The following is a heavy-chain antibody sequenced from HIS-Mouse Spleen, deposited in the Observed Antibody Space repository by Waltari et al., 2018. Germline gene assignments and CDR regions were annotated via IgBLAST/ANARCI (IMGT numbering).Heavy chain of an antibody. CDR1: GGSFSGYY. CDR3: ARGPCGGDCYPPYFQH. V-gene: IGHV4-34*01. Sequence: QVQLQQWGAGLLKPSETLSLTCAVYGGSFSGYYWSWMRQPPGKGLEWIGEINHSGSTNYNPSLKSRVTISVDTSKNQFSLKLSSVTAADTAVYYCARGPCGGDCYPPYFQHWGQGTLVTVSS. CDR2: INHSGST. D-gene: IGHD2-21*02. J-gene: IGHJ1*01.